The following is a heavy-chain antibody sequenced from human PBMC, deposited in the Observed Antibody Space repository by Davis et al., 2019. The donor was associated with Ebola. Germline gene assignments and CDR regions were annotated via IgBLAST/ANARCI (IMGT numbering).Heavy chain of an antibody. CDR3: ATLWFGELLGMDV. D-gene: IGHD3-10*01. V-gene: IGHV1-2*06. Sequence: AASVKVSCKTSGYTFTSYGISWVRQAPGHGLEWMGRINPHSGGTNYAQNFQGRVTLTRDTSINTAYMELSRLRSDDTAVYYCATLWFGELLGMDVWGKGTTVTVSS. CDR2: INPHSGGT. J-gene: IGHJ6*04. CDR1: GYTFTSYG.